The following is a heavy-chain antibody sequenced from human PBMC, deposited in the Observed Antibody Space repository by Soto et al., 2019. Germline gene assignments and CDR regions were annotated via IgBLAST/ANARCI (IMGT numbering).Heavy chain of an antibody. J-gene: IGHJ6*02. CDR2: ISSRSTYI. Sequence: EVQLVESGGGLVKPGGSLRLSCAASGFTFTSYTMNWVRQAPGKGLEWVSSISSRSTYIYYADSVKGRFTMSRDNAKNSPYVQMNSLRAEDTAVYYCARDLAAATSYGMDVWGQGTTVTVSS. CDR3: ARDLAAATSYGMDV. V-gene: IGHV3-21*01. CDR1: GFTFTSYT. D-gene: IGHD6-13*01.